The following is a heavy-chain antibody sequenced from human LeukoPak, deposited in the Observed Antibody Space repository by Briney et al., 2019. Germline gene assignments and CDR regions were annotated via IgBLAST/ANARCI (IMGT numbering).Heavy chain of an antibody. CDR1: GGSISSGDYY. CDR2: IYYSGST. D-gene: IGHD3-10*02. CDR3: ASQLSYYYDRVDY. J-gene: IGHJ4*02. Sequence: PSETLSLTCTVSGGSISSGDYYWSWIRQPPGKGLEWIGYIYYSGSTYYNPSLKSRATISVDTSKNQFSLKLSSVTAADTAVYYCASQLSYYYDRVDYWGQGTLVTVSS. V-gene: IGHV4-30-4*01.